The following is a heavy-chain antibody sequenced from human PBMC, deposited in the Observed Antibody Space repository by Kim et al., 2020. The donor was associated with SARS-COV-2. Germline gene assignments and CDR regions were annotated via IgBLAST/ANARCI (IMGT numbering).Heavy chain of an antibody. CDR1: GFTFSSYW. CDR3: ARLSPSSWYFDY. D-gene: IGHD6-13*01. CDR2: IKQDGSEK. Sequence: GFTFSSYWMSWVRQAPGKGLEWVANIKQDGSEKYYVDSVKGRFTISRDNAKNSLYLQMNSLRAEDTAVYYCARLSPSSWYFDYWGQGTLV. J-gene: IGHJ4*02. V-gene: IGHV3-7*01.